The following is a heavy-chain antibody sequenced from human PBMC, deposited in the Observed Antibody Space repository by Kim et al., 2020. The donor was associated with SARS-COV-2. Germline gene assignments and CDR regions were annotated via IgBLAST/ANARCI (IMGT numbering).Heavy chain of an antibody. J-gene: IGHJ4*02. CDR2: INSDGSER. CDR3: VSSPRGWLELDS. D-gene: IGHD1-1*01. V-gene: IGHV3-74*01. Sequence: GGSLRLSCAASGFIFRNYWMHWVRQAPGKGLMWVSCINSDGSERTYADSVKGRFTISRDNTENTLYLEVDSLKVEDTAVYYCVSSPRGWLELDSWGQGT. CDR1: GFIFRNYW.